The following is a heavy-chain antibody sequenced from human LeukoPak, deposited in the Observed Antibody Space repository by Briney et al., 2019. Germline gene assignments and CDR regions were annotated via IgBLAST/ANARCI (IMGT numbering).Heavy chain of an antibody. CDR1: GFTVSSNY. D-gene: IGHD4-17*01. CDR2: IYSGGST. Sequence: GGSLRLSCAASGFTVSSNYMSWVRQAPGEGLEWVSVIYSGGSTYCADSVKGRFTISRDNSKNTLYLQMNSLRAEDTAVYYCARDQPYGDYYDYWGQGTLVTVSS. V-gene: IGHV3-53*01. CDR3: ARDQPYGDYYDY. J-gene: IGHJ4*02.